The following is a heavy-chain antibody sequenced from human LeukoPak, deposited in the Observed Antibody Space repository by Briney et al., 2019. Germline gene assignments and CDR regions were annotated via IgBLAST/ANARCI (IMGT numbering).Heavy chain of an antibody. V-gene: IGHV3-21*06. CDR3: ARDYYGSSRHAFDI. CDR1: GFIFSSNT. J-gene: IGHJ3*02. Sequence: PGGFLRLSCAASGFIFSSNTMNWVRQAPGKGLEWVSSISSSSSYIYYADSVKGRITISRDNAKNSLYLQLNSLRADDTAVYYCARDYYGSSRHAFDIWGQGTMVTVST. D-gene: IGHD6-13*01. CDR2: ISSSSSYI.